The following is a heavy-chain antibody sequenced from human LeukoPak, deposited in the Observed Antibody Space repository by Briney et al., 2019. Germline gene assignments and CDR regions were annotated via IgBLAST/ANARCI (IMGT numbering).Heavy chain of an antibody. Sequence: SETLSLTCTVSGGSISSSSYYWAWIRQPPGKGLEWIGSIYYSGSTYYNPSLKSRLTISLDTSKNQFSLRLSSVTAADTAFYYCARRYNWNDRWDWGQGTLVTVSP. D-gene: IGHD1-1*01. J-gene: IGHJ4*02. V-gene: IGHV4-39*07. CDR1: GGSISSSSYY. CDR2: IYYSGST. CDR3: ARRYNWNDRWD.